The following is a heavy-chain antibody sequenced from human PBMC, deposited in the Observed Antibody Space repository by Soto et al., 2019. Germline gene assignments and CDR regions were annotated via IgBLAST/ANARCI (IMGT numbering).Heavy chain of an antibody. CDR1: GFTFSGYA. CDR3: AKRSPPPGGDLFGRPKH. J-gene: IGHJ4*02. D-gene: IGHD2-21*02. V-gene: IGHV3-23*01. CDR2: ISGDGSTK. Sequence: EVQLLESGGGLIQPGGSLRLSCAASGFTFSGYAMTWVRQAPGKGLEWVSAISGDGSTKYCAGSVNGRFTISRDNSKNTLYLEMNDLRVDDTAVYYCAKRSPPPGGDLFGRPKHWGQGTLVTVSS.